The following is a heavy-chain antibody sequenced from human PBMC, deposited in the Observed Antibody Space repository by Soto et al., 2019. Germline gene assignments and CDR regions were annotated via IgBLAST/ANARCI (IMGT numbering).Heavy chain of an antibody. CDR1: GYTLTELS. CDR2: FDPEDGET. Sequence: ASVKVSWKVSGYTLTELSMHWVRQAPGKGLEWMGGFDPEDGETIYAQKFQGRVTMTEDTSTDTAYMELSSLRSEDTAVYYCATDQPYYYDSSGSSPEQYNWFDPWGQGTLVTVSS. J-gene: IGHJ5*02. V-gene: IGHV1-24*01. CDR3: ATDQPYYYDSSGSSPEQYNWFDP. D-gene: IGHD3-22*01.